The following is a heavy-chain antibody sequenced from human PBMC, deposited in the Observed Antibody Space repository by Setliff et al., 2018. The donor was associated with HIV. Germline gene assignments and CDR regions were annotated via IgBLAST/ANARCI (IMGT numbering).Heavy chain of an antibody. CDR1: GYTFTRYT. CDR3: ARDPRPLTIFAVVATNFYYYMDV. V-gene: IGHV7-4-1*02. D-gene: IGHD3-3*01. J-gene: IGHJ6*03. Sequence: ASVKVSCKASGYTFTRYTMNWVRQAPGQGLQWMGWINTDTGNPTYAQGFTGRFVFSLDPSVSTAYLQISSLGAEDTAVYYCARDPRPLTIFAVVATNFYYYMDVWGTGTTVTVSS. CDR2: INTDTGNP.